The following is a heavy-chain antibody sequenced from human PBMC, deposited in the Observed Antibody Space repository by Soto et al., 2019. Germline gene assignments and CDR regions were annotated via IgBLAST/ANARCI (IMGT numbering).Heavy chain of an antibody. D-gene: IGHD3-22*01. V-gene: IGHV3-23*01. CDR1: VFTFSTSA. CDR3: PKPGLYDNNEYHREAFDV. J-gene: IGHJ3*01. Sequence: GGSLRLSCVASVFTFSTSAMRWVRQAPGKGLEWVSVIAVSSCTTKYADSVKGRFTISRDNSNNTLFLQINSLRDEDTAIYYLPKPGLYDNNEYHREAFDVGGPGTAVTVPS. CDR2: IAVSSCTT.